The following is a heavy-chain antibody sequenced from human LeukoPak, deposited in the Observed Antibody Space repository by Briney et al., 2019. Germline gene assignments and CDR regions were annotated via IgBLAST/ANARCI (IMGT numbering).Heavy chain of an antibody. CDR1: GFTFSSYG. J-gene: IGHJ1*01. D-gene: IGHD2-15*01. CDR2: IRYDGSNK. CDR3: ARGCSGGSCYSPHFQH. Sequence: PGGSLRLSCATSGFTFSSYGMHWVRQAPGKGLEWVAFIRYDGSNKYYADSVKGRFTISRDNSKNTLYLQMNSLRAEDTAVYYCARGCSGGSCYSPHFQHWGQGTLVTVSS. V-gene: IGHV3-30*02.